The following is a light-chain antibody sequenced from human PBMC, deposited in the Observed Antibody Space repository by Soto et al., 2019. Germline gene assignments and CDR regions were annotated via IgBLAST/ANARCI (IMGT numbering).Light chain of an antibody. CDR3: SSYTSRSTLV. Sequence: QAVLTQPASVSGSPGQSITISCTGTSSDVGGYNSVSWYQQHPGKAPKLMIYDVSNRPSGVSNRFSGSTSGNTASLTISRLQAEEEADYYCSSYTSRSTLVFGGGTQLTVL. CDR2: DVS. V-gene: IGLV2-14*03. CDR1: SSDVGGYNS. J-gene: IGLJ2*01.